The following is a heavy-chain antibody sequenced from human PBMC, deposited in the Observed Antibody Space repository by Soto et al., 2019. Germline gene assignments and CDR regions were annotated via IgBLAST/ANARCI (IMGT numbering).Heavy chain of an antibody. V-gene: IGHV4-59*08. CDR3: ARPYGDSYSWYFDF. CDR1: GGSISSYY. D-gene: IGHD4-17*01. CDR2: VHNSGST. J-gene: IGHJ2*01. Sequence: PSETLSLTCTVSGGSISSYYWSWIRQPPGKGLEWIGYVHNSGSTYYNPSLKSRVTMSEDTSKNQFSLELRSVTAADTAVYYCARPYGDSYSWYFDFWGRGTLVTRSS.